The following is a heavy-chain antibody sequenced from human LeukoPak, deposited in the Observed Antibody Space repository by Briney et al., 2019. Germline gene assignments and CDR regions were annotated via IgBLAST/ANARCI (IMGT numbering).Heavy chain of an antibody. J-gene: IGHJ3*02. CDR3: ASGLITIFGVAPGAFDI. V-gene: IGHV5-51*01. D-gene: IGHD3-3*01. CDR2: IYPGDSDT. Sequence: GESLKISCKGSAYSFTSYWIGWVRQMPGRGLGWMGIIYPGDSDTRYSPSFQGQVTISADKSISTAYLPWSSLKASHTAMYYCASGLITIFGVAPGAFDIWGQGTMVTVSS. CDR1: AYSFTSYW.